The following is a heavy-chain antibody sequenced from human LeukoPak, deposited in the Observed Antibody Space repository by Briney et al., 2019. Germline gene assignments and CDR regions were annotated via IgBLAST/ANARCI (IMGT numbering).Heavy chain of an antibody. Sequence: GGSQRLSCAASGFTFSSYWMHWVRQAPGKGLVWVSRINSDGSSTSSADSVKGRFTISRDNAKKTLYLQMNSLRAEDTAVYYCARIWHPHYFDYWGQGTLVTVSS. J-gene: IGHJ4*02. V-gene: IGHV3-74*01. CDR3: ARIWHPHYFDY. CDR2: INSDGSST. CDR1: GFTFSSYW.